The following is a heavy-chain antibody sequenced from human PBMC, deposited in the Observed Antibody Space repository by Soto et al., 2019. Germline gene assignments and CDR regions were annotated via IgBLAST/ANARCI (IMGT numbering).Heavy chain of an antibody. V-gene: IGHV3-21*01. CDR3: ARSDCTSTSCYVVWFDP. D-gene: IGHD2-2*01. Sequence: EVQLVESGGGLVKPGGSLRLSCAASGFSFSNYGMNWVRQAPGKGLEWVSSISSSSSYISYADSVKGRFTISRDNAKNSVYLPMNSLRAEDTAVYYCARSDCTSTSCYVVWFDPWGQGTLVTVSS. CDR1: GFSFSNYG. CDR2: ISSSSSYI. J-gene: IGHJ5*02.